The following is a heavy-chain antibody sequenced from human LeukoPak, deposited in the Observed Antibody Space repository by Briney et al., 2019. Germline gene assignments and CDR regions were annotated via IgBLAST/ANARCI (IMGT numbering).Heavy chain of an antibody. CDR1: GFTFSSYS. J-gene: IGHJ4*02. CDR2: ISSSSSYI. CDR3: ARGRIAAAITFDH. Sequence: GGSLRLSCAASGFTFSSYSMNWVRQAPGKGLEWVSSISSSSSYIYYADSVKGRFTISRDNAKNSLYLQMNSLRAEDTAVYYCARGRIAAAITFDHWGQGTLVTVSS. D-gene: IGHD6-13*01. V-gene: IGHV3-21*01.